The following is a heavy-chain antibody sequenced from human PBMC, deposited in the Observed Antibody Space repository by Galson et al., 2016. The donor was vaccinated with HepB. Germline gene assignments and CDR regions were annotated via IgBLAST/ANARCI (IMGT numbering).Heavy chain of an antibody. D-gene: IGHD3-22*01. CDR3: TRDSYSSADY. CDR2: INNDGSET. J-gene: IGHJ4*02. Sequence: SLRLSCAVSGLTFSSNWFHWVRQAPGRGLVWVSRINNDGSETFYADSVKGRFTISRDNAKKPVYLQMNSLSAEDSAVYYCTRDSYSSADYWGQGTLVTGSA. V-gene: IGHV3-74*01. CDR1: GLTFSSNW.